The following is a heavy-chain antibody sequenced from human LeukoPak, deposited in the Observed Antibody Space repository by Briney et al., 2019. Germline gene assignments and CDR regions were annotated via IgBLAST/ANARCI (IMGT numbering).Heavy chain of an antibody. J-gene: IGHJ4*02. CDR2: VHYTGRT. CDR1: GGSISSYY. V-gene: IGHV4-59*01. CDR3: ARGGFSSWGPDYYMDV. Sequence: SETLSLTCTVSGGSISSYYWSWIRQPPGKGLEWIGCVHYTGRTNYNPTLKSRVTTSVDTSKNQFSLNLSSVTAADTAVYYCARGGFSSWGPDYYMDVWGQGTLVTVSS. D-gene: IGHD6-13*01.